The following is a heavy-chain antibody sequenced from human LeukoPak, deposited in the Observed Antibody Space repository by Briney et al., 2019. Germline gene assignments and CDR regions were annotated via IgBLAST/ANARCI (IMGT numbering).Heavy chain of an antibody. V-gene: IGHV4-59*01. CDR3: ARGGYSYGYFADY. D-gene: IGHD5-18*01. CDR1: GGSITNYY. CDR2: SYYNGNT. J-gene: IGHJ4*02. Sequence: KSSETLSLTCTVSGGSITNYYWSWIRQPPGKGLEWIGFSYYNGNTNYNPSLKSRVTISVDTSKNQFSLKLSSVTAADTAVYYCARGGYSYGYFADYWGQGTLVTVSS.